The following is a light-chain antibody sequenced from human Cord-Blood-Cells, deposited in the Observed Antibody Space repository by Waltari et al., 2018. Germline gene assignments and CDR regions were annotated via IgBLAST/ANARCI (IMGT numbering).Light chain of an antibody. CDR2: DVS. CDR1: SSDVGGYNY. CDR3: CSYAGSYHWV. V-gene: IGLV2-11*01. Sequence: QSALTQPRSVSGSPGRSVTISCTGTSSDVGGYNYVSWYQQHPGKAPKLMIYDVSKRPSGVPDRFSGSKSGNTASLTISGLQAEDEADYYCCSYAGSYHWVFGGGTKLTVL. J-gene: IGLJ3*02.